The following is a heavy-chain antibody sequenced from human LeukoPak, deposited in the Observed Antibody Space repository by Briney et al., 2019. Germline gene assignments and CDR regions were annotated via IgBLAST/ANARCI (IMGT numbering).Heavy chain of an antibody. CDR1: GGSFSGYY. Sequence: PSETLSLTCAVYGGSFSGYYWSWIRQPPGKGLEWIGEINHSGSTNYNPSLKSRVTIAVDTSKNQFSLKLSSVTAADTAVYYCARQGLKIFGVAPRWLDPWGQGTLVTVSS. J-gene: IGHJ5*02. CDR3: ARQGLKIFGVAPRWLDP. V-gene: IGHV4-34*01. CDR2: INHSGST. D-gene: IGHD3-3*01.